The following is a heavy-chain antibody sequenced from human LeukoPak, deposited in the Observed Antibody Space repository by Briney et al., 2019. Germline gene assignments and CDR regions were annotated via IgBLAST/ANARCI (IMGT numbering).Heavy chain of an antibody. CDR2: IYYSGST. J-gene: IGHJ4*02. V-gene: IGHV4-59*01. Sequence: SETLSLTCTVSGDSISGYYWNWIRQPPGKGLEWIGYIYYSGSTNSNPSLKSRVTISVDTSNNQFSLNLSSVTAADTAVYYCARGRWGLGYWGQGTLVTVSS. D-gene: IGHD2-21*01. CDR3: ARGRWGLGY. CDR1: GDSISGYY.